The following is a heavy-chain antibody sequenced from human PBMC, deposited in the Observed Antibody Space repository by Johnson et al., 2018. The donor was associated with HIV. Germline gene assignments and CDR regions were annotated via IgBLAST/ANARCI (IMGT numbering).Heavy chain of an antibody. D-gene: IGHD5-12*01. CDR3: ARGDSYIVPTDDAFDI. CDR1: GFTFSSYD. Sequence: VQLVESGGGLVQPGGSLRLSCAASGFTFSSYDMHWVRQATGKGLEWVSAIGTAGDTYYPGSVKGRFTISRENAKNSLYLQMNSLRAGDTAVYYCARGDSYIVPTDDAFDIWGQGTMVTVSS. J-gene: IGHJ3*02. V-gene: IGHV3-13*01. CDR2: IGTAGDT.